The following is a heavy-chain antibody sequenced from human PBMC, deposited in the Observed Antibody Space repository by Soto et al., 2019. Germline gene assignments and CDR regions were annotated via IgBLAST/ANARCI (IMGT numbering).Heavy chain of an antibody. CDR2: ISANTGNT. CDR3: ARDGRYSGSYGGYYFDY. J-gene: IGHJ4*02. CDR1: GYTFTSYG. V-gene: IGHV1-18*01. D-gene: IGHD1-26*01. Sequence: QVQLVQSGAEVKKPGASVKVSCKASGYTFTSYGISWVRQAPGQGLEWMGWISANTGNTNFAQKLQGRVTMTTDTSTSTACMELRSLRSDDTAVYYCARDGRYSGSYGGYYFDYWGQGTLVTVSS.